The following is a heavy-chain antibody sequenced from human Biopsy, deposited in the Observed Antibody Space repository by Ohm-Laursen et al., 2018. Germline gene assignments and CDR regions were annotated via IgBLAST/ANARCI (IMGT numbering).Heavy chain of an antibody. CDR3: ARVSRSIYDSTFDSFNI. CDR1: GGSFSTYY. D-gene: IGHD3-22*01. V-gene: IGHV4-59*01. CDR2: IDYRGST. J-gene: IGHJ3*02. Sequence: SVTLSLTCSVSGGSFSTYYWTWIRQPPGKGLEWIACIDYRGSTNYNPSLKSRVSISIDTSKNQLSLRLNSVTAADTAVYYCARVSRSIYDSTFDSFNIWGPGTMVTVSS.